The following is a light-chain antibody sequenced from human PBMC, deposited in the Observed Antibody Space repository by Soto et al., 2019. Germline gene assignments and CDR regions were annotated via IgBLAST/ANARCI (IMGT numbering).Light chain of an antibody. CDR2: GAY. V-gene: IGKV3-20*01. CDR1: QSVSSNY. CDR3: LQYRSSLYT. J-gene: IGKJ2*01. Sequence: EIVLTQSPGTLSLSPGERVTLSCRASQSVSSNYLAWYQHKPGQAPRLIIYGAYARATGIPDRFSGSGSGTDFTLTISRLEPEDFAVYYCLQYRSSLYTFGRGTKLEIK.